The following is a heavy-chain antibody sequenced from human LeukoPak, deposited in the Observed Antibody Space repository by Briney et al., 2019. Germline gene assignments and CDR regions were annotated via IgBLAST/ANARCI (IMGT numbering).Heavy chain of an antibody. CDR2: ISTSGSTV. V-gene: IGHV3-11*04. CDR1: GFTFSDYY. CDR3: ARGRDGDYAYYYYYYYMDV. J-gene: IGHJ6*03. D-gene: IGHD4-17*01. Sequence: GSLRLSCAASGFTFSDYYMSSIRQAPGKGLEWVSYISTSGSTVYYADSVKGRFTISRDNAKNSLYLQMNSLRAEDTAVYYCARGRDGDYAYYYYYYYMDVWGKGTTVTVSS.